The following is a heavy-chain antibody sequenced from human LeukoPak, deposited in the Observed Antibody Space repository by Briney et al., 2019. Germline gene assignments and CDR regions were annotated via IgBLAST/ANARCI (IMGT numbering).Heavy chain of an antibody. D-gene: IGHD6-19*01. Sequence: SETLSLTCTVSGGSISSGGYYWSWIRQHPGKGLEWIGYIYYSGSTYYNPSLKSRVTISVDTSKNQFSLKLSSVTAADTAVYYCARGQWLAQLRVFDYWGQGTLVTASS. CDR3: ARGQWLAQLRVFDY. CDR2: IYYSGST. J-gene: IGHJ4*02. V-gene: IGHV4-31*03. CDR1: GGSISSGGYY.